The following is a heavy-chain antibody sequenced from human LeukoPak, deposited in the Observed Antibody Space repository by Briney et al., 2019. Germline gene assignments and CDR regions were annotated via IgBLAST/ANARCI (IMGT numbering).Heavy chain of an antibody. CDR3: APDLRGSASSLDD. Sequence: GGSLRLSCAASGFTFSNYAMCWVRQAPGKGLEWVSLISGDGANTYYPDSVKSRFTISRDNSKNTLYLQMNSLRAEDTAVYYCAPDLRGSASSLDDWGQGTLVTVSS. J-gene: IGHJ4*02. CDR2: ISGDGANT. V-gene: IGHV3-23*01. CDR1: GFTFSNYA. D-gene: IGHD6-25*01.